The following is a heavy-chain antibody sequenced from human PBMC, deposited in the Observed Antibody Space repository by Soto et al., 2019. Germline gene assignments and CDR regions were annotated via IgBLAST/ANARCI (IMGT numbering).Heavy chain of an antibody. CDR1: GYSFTDYH. J-gene: IGHJ6*02. CDR2: INPKSGGT. V-gene: IGHV1-2*04. CDR3: ARGDSTDCSNGVCSFFYNHDMDV. Sequence: GASVKVSCKASGYSFTDYHIHWVRQAPGQGLGWVGRINPKSGGTSTAQKFQGWVTMTTDTSISTASMELTRLTSDDTAIYYCARGDSTDCSNGVCSFFYNHDMDVWGQGTTVTVSS. D-gene: IGHD2-8*01.